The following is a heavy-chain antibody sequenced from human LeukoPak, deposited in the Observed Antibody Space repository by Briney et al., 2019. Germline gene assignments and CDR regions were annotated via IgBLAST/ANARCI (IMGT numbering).Heavy chain of an antibody. D-gene: IGHD3-10*01. V-gene: IGHV3-66*01. Sequence: PGGSLRLSCAVSGFTVSSRYISWVRQAPGKGLEWVSFIYTDGSTYYAESVKSRFTISRDISKNTAYLQMNSLRAEDTALYFCAVYYYGSFPPTNFDYWGQGTLVTVSS. J-gene: IGHJ4*02. CDR2: IYTDGST. CDR1: GFTVSSRY. CDR3: AVYYYGSFPPTNFDY.